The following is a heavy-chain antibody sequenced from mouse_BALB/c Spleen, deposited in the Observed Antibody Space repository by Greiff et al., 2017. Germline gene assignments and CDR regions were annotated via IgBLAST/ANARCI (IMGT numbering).Heavy chain of an antibody. CDR2: ISSGGSYT. CDR1: GFTFSSYA. J-gene: IGHJ4*01. V-gene: IGHV5-9-4*01. D-gene: IGHD2-1*01. CDR3: ARGGNYVGYAMDY. Sequence: EVKLVESGGGLVKPGGSLKLSCAASGFTFSSYAMSWVRQSPEKRLEWVAEISSGGSYTYYPDTVTGRFTISRDNAKNTLYLEMSSLRSEDTAMYYCARGGNYVGYAMDYWGQGTSVTVSS.